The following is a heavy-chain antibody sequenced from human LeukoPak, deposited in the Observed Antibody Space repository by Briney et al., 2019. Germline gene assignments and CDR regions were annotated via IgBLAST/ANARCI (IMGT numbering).Heavy chain of an antibody. Sequence: GGSLRLSCAASGFTFSSYSMNWVRQAPGKGLEWVASISSSSSSIYYADSVKGRFTISRDNAKNSLYLQMNSLRAEDTAVYYCARKENILTGYYDHWGQGTLVTVSS. CDR3: ARKENILTGYYDH. CDR2: ISSSSSSI. CDR1: GFTFSSYS. D-gene: IGHD3-9*01. V-gene: IGHV3-21*01. J-gene: IGHJ5*02.